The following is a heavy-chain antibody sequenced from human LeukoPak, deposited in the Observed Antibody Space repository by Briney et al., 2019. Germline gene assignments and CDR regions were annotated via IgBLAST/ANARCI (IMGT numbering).Heavy chain of an antibody. Sequence: SETLSLTCAVYGGSFSGYYWSWIRQPPGKGLEWIGEINHSGSTNYNPSLKSRVTISVDTSKNQFSLKLSSVTAADTAVYYCARGDDYDPTSADYMDVWGKGTTVTVSS. CDR3: ARGDDYDPTSADYMDV. CDR1: GGSFSGYY. J-gene: IGHJ6*03. V-gene: IGHV4-34*01. D-gene: IGHD4-17*01. CDR2: INHSGST.